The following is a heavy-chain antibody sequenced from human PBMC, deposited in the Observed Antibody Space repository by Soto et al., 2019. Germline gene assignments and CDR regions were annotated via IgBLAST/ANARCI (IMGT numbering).Heavy chain of an antibody. J-gene: IGHJ4*02. D-gene: IGHD1-26*01. V-gene: IGHV1-18*01. CDR3: ARERQWEALIY. CDR1: GYTFTNYG. Sequence: QVQLVQSGVEVKMPGASVKLACKASGYTFTNYGLTWVRQVTGQGLEWIGWVSGYNRNTNYAQKFEDRVIMTTDTSTSTAFMELRSLRPDDTGIYFCARERQWEALIYWGQGTLLTVSP. CDR2: VSGYNRNT.